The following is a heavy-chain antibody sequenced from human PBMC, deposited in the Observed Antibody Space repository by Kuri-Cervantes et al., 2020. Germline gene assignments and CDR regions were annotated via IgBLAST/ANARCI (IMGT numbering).Heavy chain of an antibody. CDR2: IYYSGST. J-gene: IGHJ3*02. CDR3: ARDTFVALDAFDI. V-gene: IGHV4-59*01. Sequence: SETLSLTCTVSGDSMTTYYWSWIRQPPGKGLEWIGYIYYSGSTNYNPSLKSRVTISVDTSKNQFSLKLSSVTAADTAVYYCARDTFVALDAFDIWGQGTMVTVSS. CDR1: GDSMTTYY. D-gene: IGHD2-21*01.